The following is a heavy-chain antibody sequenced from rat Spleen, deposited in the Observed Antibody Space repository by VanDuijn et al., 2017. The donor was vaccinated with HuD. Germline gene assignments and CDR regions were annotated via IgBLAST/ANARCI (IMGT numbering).Heavy chain of an antibody. V-gene: IGHV3-1*01. CDR2: ITYSGST. CDR3: TRVTMMVTDY. D-gene: IGHD1-12*03. Sequence: EVQLQESGPGLVKPSQSLSLTCSVTVYSITTTYWDWIRKFPGNKMEWIGHITYSGSTSYNPSLKSRISITRDTSKNQFFRQLNSVTTEDTATYYCTRVTMMVTDYWGQGVMVTVSS. J-gene: IGHJ2*01. CDR1: VYSITTTY.